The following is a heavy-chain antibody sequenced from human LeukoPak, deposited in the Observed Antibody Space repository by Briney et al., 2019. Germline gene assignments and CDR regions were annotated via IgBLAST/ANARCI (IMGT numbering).Heavy chain of an antibody. D-gene: IGHD3-9*01. CDR2: ISYDGSNK. V-gene: IGHV3-30*18. CDR1: GFTFSSYG. J-gene: IGHJ4*02. Sequence: GGSLRLSCAASGFTFSSYGMHWVRQAPGEGLEWVAVISYDGSNKYYADSVKGRFTISRDNSKNTLYLQMNSLRAEDTAVYYCAKDEHYDILTGITDWGQGTLVTVSS. CDR3: AKDEHYDILTGITD.